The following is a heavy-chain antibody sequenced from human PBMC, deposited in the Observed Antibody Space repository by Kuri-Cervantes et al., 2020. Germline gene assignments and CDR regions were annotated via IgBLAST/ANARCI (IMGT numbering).Heavy chain of an antibody. J-gene: IGHJ4*02. CDR1: GFTFDDYA. D-gene: IGHD2-2*01. CDR2: INQDGSEE. CDR3: AREGDVVVVPADKGGFDY. V-gene: IGHV3-7*01. Sequence: GESLKISWAASGFTFDDYAMHWVRQAPGKGLEWVANINQDGSEEFYVDSVKGRFTISRDNAKNSVHLQMNSLRAEDTAVYYCAREGDVVVVPADKGGFDYWGQGTLVTVSS.